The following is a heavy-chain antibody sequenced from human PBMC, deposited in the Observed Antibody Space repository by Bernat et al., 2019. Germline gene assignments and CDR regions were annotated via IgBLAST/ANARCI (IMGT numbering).Heavy chain of an antibody. CDR3: AKDSSYMKVAGREEYYFDY. CDR2: ITGSSSTV. D-gene: IGHD6-19*01. V-gene: IGHV3-48*01. Sequence: EVQLLESGGGLVQPGGSLRLSCAASGFTFSSYGMNWVRQAPGKGLEWVSYITGSSSTVYYADSVKGRFTISRDNSKNTLYLQMNSLRAEDTAVYYCAKDSSYMKVAGREEYYFDYWGQGTLVTVSS. J-gene: IGHJ4*02. CDR1: GFTFSSYG.